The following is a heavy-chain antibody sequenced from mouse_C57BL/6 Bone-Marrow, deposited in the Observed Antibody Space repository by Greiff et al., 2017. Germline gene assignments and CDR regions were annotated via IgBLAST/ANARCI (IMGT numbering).Heavy chain of an antibody. D-gene: IGHD1-1*01. CDR3: ARSDYYGSSPDWYFDV. J-gene: IGHJ1*03. CDR2: IDPANGNT. CDR1: GFNIKNTY. V-gene: IGHV14-3*01. Sequence: EVQLQQSVAELVRPGASVKLSCTASGFNIKNTYMHWVKQRPEQGLEWIGRIDPANGNTKYAPKFQGKATITADTSSNTAYLQPSSLTSEDTAIYYCARSDYYGSSPDWYFDVWGTGTTVTVSS.